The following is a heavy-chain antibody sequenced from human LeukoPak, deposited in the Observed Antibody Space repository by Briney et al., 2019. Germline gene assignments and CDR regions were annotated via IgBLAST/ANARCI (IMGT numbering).Heavy chain of an antibody. CDR3: ARHGYYDSSGEAFDI. CDR2: IYHSGST. D-gene: IGHD3-22*01. V-gene: IGHV4-38-2*01. J-gene: IGHJ3*02. Sequence: SETLSLTCAVSGYSISSGYYWGWIRQPPGKGLEWIGSIYHSGSTYYNPSVKSRVTISVDTSKNQFSLKLSSVTAADTAVYYCARHGYYDSSGEAFDIWGQGTMVTVSS. CDR1: GYSISSGYY.